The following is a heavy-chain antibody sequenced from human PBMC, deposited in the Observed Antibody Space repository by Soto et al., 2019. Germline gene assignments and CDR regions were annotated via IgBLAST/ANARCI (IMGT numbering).Heavy chain of an antibody. CDR1: GASVNTGDYY. J-gene: IGHJ1*01. CDR3: VGTGTTDDF. D-gene: IGHD1-7*01. Sequence: VQLQGSGPGLVKPSQTLSLTCTVSGASVNTGDYYWSSIRQSPGKGLEWLGYIFYSGDTYYNPALTSRATISLNTSRHPISLTLTSVADADTAVSFCVGTGTTDDFWGQGTLVTVSS. CDR2: IFYSGDT. V-gene: IGHV4-30-4*01.